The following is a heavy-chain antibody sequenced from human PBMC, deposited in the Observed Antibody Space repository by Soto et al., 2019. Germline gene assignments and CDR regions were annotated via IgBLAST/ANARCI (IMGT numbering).Heavy chain of an antibody. CDR3: AKDRPLYYDILTGTNWFDP. CDR1: GFTFSSYA. D-gene: IGHD3-9*01. V-gene: IGHV3-23*01. CDR2: ISGSGGST. J-gene: IGHJ5*02. Sequence: GGSLRLSCAASGFTFSSYAMSRVRQAPGKWLEWVSAISGSGGSTYYADSVKGRFTISRDNSKNTLYLQMNSLRAEDTAVYYCAKDRPLYYDILTGTNWFDPWGQGXLVTVYS.